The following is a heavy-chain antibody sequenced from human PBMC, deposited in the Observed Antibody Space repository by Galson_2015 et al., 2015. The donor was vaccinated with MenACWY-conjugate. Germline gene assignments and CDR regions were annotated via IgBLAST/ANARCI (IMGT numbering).Heavy chain of an antibody. J-gene: IGHJ6*02. Sequence: SVKVSCKASGYTFIGYYMHWVRQAPGQGFEWMGWINPSSGDTNYAQKFQGWVSMTRDTSIITAYMELSRLTPDDTAVYYCARSLGSYGSYYKGMDVWGQGTTVTVSS. CDR2: INPSSGDT. V-gene: IGHV1-2*04. D-gene: IGHD5-18*01. CDR3: ARSLGSYGSYYKGMDV. CDR1: GYTFIGYY.